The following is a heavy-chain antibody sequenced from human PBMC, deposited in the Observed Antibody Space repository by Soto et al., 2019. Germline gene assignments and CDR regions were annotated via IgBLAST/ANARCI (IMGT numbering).Heavy chain of an antibody. CDR3: TNTRTSGSYPRTAWYFDL. V-gene: IGHV3-15*01. CDR1: EFTFSNAC. D-gene: IGHD1-26*01. J-gene: IGHJ2*01. Sequence: GSLTLSCAASEFTFSNACMSLVRQAQGKGLEWVGLSKRKSDGGTTDLAALVKGRFTISRDDSENTVYLQMNSLKTEDTAAYFCTNTRTSGSYPRTAWYFDLWGRGTLVTVSS. CDR2: SKRKSDGGTT.